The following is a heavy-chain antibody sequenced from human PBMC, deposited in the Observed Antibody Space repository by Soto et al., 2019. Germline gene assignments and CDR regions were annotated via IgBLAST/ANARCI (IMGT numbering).Heavy chain of an antibody. CDR1: GYIFNIYW. CDR2: IYPGDSDT. CDR3: ARDSRTAGQLVTHYYYGMDV. J-gene: IGHJ6*02. V-gene: IGHV5-51*01. Sequence: GESLKISCKASGYIFNIYWIGWVRQMPGKGLEWMGVIYPGDSDTRYSPSFQGQVPISADKSISTAYLQWSSLKASDTAMYYCARDSRTAGQLVTHYYYGMDVWGQGTTVTVSS. D-gene: IGHD6-13*01.